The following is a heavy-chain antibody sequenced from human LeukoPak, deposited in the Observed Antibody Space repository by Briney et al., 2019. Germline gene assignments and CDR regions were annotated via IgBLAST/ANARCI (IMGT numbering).Heavy chain of an antibody. Sequence: ASVKVSCKASGYTFTSYGISWVRQAPGQGLEWMGWISAYNGNTNYAQKLQGRVTMTTDTSTSTAYMELRSLRSDDTAVYYCARGEGGDFWSGYLIDYWGQGTLVTVSS. D-gene: IGHD3-3*01. J-gene: IGHJ4*02. CDR1: GYTFTSYG. CDR3: ARGEGGDFWSGYLIDY. V-gene: IGHV1-18*01. CDR2: ISAYNGNT.